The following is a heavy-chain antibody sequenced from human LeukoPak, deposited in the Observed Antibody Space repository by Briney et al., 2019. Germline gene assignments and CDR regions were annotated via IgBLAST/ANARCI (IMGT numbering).Heavy chain of an antibody. CDR2: IKQDGSLK. D-gene: IGHD2-15*01. CDR3: AKDAAANLQEYYYYGMDV. Sequence: GGSLRLSCAASGFTFSSYWMTWVRQAPGKGLEWVANIKQDGSLKYYVDSVKGRFTISRDNAKNSLYLQMNSLRVEDTAVYYCAKDAAANLQEYYYYGMDVWSQGTTVTVSS. CDR1: GFTFSSYW. V-gene: IGHV3-7*03. J-gene: IGHJ6*02.